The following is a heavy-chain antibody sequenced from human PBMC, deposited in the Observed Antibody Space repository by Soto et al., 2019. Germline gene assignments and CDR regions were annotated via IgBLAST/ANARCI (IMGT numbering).Heavy chain of an antibody. J-gene: IGHJ3*01. CDR2: IYDDGTT. CDR3: GCAWCAMYGDALDV. Sequence: SETLSLTCSVSGGSISSYFTNSLPQPPGKGLEWIGYIYDDGTTDYNPSLKSRVTKLLDMSKNQFSLKLSSGTAADTAVTYCGCAWCAMYGDALDVWVWGTMGAVSS. V-gene: IGHV4-59*03. CDR1: GGSISSYF. D-gene: IGHD2-2*01.